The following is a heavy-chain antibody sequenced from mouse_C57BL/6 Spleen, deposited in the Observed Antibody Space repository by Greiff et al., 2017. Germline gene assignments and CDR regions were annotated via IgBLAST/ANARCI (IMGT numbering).Heavy chain of an antibody. CDR1: GFTFRDYG. CDR3: ARGWEGWYCDY. V-gene: IGHV5-17*01. CDR2: ISSGSSTI. Sequence: EVQLVESGGGLVKPGGSLKLSCAASGFTFRDYGMHWVRQAPEKGLEWVAYISSGSSTIYYADTVKGRFTISRDNAKNTRFLQMTRLRSEDTAMYYCARGWEGWYCDYGGQGTTLTVSS. J-gene: IGHJ2*01. D-gene: IGHD1-1*02.